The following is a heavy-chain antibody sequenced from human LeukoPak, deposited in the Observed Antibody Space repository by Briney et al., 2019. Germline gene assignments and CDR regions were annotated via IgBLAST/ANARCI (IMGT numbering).Heavy chain of an antibody. J-gene: IGHJ4*02. V-gene: IGHV3-48*04. D-gene: IGHD3-10*01. CDR3: ARFQFGWLDY. CDR2: ISSSSSTI. Sequence: AGGSLRLSCAASGFTFSSYSMNWVRQAPGKGLEWVSYISSSSSTIYYADSVKGRFTISRDNAKNSLYLQMSSLRAEDTAVYYCARFQFGWLDYWGQGTLVTVSS. CDR1: GFTFSSYS.